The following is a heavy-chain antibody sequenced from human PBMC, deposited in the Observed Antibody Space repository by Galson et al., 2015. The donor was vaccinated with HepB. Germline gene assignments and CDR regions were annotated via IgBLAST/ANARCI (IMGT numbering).Heavy chain of an antibody. J-gene: IGHJ3*02. D-gene: IGHD2-15*01. V-gene: IGHV4-31*03. CDR2: IYYSGST. CDR1: GGSISSGFYY. Sequence: LSLTCTVSGGSISSGFYYWSWIRQHPGKGLEWIGYIYYSGSTYYNPSLKSRVTIPVDTSKNQFSLKLSSVTAADTAVYYCARDTVVVVAATHRDAFDIWGQGTMVTVSS. CDR3: ARDTVVVVAATHRDAFDI.